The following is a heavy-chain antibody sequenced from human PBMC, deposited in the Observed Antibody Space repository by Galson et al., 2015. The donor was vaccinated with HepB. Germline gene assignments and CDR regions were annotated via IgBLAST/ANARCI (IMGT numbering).Heavy chain of an antibody. V-gene: IGHV3-7*01. J-gene: IGHJ4*02. CDR1: GFTFNIYW. CDR3: ARDEGGSYYYGY. D-gene: IGHD1-26*01. CDR2: IKEGGSEK. Sequence: SLRLSCAASGFTFNIYWMNWVRQAPGKGLEWVANIKEGGSEKYYVDSVKGRFTVSRGNAKNTLYLQMNSLRAEDTAVYYCARDEGGSYYYGYWGQGTLVTVSS.